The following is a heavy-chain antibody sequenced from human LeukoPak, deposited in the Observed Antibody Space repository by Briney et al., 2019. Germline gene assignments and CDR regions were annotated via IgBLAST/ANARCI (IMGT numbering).Heavy chain of an antibody. Sequence: GGSLRLSCKGSGVTFSDGAVTWFRQTPGKGLGWVGFVRTKTHGGAPETAASVRGRLNVSRDDSAGIAYLQMTSLRTEDTAMYYCARVNFRDYRGYTWFEPWGQGTLVTVSS. V-gene: IGHV3-49*03. CDR2: VRTKTHGGAP. D-gene: IGHD3-10*01. CDR1: GVTFSDGA. CDR3: ARVNFRDYRGYTWFEP. J-gene: IGHJ5*02.